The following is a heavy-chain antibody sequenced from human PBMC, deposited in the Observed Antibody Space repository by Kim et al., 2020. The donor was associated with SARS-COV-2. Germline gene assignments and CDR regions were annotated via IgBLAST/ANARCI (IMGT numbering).Heavy chain of an antibody. J-gene: IGHJ6*02. V-gene: IGHV3-43*02. Sequence: GGSLRLSCAASGFTFDDYAMHWVRQAPGKGLEWVSLISGDGGSTYYADSVKGRFTISRDNSKNSLYLQMNSLRTEDTALYYCAKSLLGTWLVPYYGMDVWGQGTTVTVSS. CDR2: ISGDGGST. CDR3: AKSLLGTWLVPYYGMDV. D-gene: IGHD1-1*01. CDR1: GFTFDDYA.